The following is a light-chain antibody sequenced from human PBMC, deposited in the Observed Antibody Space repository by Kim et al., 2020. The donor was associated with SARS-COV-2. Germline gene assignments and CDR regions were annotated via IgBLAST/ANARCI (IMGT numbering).Light chain of an antibody. V-gene: IGKV1-5*03. Sequence: PPLGDRVTLPCRARQLLSSWLASYPPQPGTAPKLLIYKASSLESGVPSRFSGSGSGTEFTLPISSLQPDDFATYSCQQYNSYPWTFGQGTTVDIK. CDR2: KAS. CDR1: QLLSSW. J-gene: IGKJ1*01. CDR3: QQYNSYPWT.